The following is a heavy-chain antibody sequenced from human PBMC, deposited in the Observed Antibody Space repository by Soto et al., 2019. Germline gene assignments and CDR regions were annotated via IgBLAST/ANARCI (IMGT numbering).Heavy chain of an antibody. V-gene: IGHV3-23*01. D-gene: IGHD3-3*01. CDR2: ISGSGGST. Sequence: GGSLRLSCAASGFTFSSYAMSWVRQAPGKGLEWVSAISGSGGSTYYADSVKGRFTISRDNSKNTLYLQMNSLRAEDTAVYYCAKVVRFLEWFPPVGMDVWGQGTTVTVSS. CDR1: GFTFSSYA. J-gene: IGHJ6*02. CDR3: AKVVRFLEWFPPVGMDV.